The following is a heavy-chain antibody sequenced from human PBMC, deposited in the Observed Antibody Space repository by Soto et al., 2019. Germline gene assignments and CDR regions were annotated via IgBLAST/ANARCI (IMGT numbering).Heavy chain of an antibody. D-gene: IGHD1-26*01. V-gene: IGHV3-64*01. CDR2: ISSNGGST. CDR1: GFTFSSYA. Sequence: GGSLRLSCAASGFTFSSYAMHWVRQAPGKGLEYVSAISSNGGSTYYANSVKGRFTISRDNSKNTLYLQMGSLRAEDMAVYYCARDTKSGSYSLDYWGQGTLVTVSS. CDR3: ARDTKSGSYSLDY. J-gene: IGHJ4*02.